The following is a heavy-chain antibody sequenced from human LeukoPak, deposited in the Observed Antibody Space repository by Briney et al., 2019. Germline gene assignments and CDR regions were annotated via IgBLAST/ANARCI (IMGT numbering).Heavy chain of an antibody. D-gene: IGHD2-21*02. V-gene: IGHV1-69*04. Sequence: PAASVEVSCKASGGTFSSYAISWVRQAPGQGLEWMGTIIPIFGIANYAQKFQGRVTITADKSTSTAYMELSSLRSEDTAVYYCARGCGGDCYSEDYYYGMDVWGQGTTVTVSS. CDR1: GGTFSSYA. CDR2: IIPIFGIA. CDR3: ARGCGGDCYSEDYYYGMDV. J-gene: IGHJ6*02.